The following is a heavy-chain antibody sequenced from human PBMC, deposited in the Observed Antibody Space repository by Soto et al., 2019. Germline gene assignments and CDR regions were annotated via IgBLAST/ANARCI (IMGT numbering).Heavy chain of an antibody. CDR3: ARRPGYYDFWSGYLGAAEIDY. CDR2: ISAYNGNT. V-gene: IGHV1-18*01. J-gene: IGHJ4*02. CDR1: GYTFTSYG. Sequence: GASVKVSCKASGYTFTSYGISWVRQAPGQGLEWMGWISAYNGNTNYAQKLQGRVTMTTDTSTSTAYMELRSLRSDDTAVYYCARRPGYYDFWSGYLGAAEIDYSGQGTLVTVSS. D-gene: IGHD3-3*01.